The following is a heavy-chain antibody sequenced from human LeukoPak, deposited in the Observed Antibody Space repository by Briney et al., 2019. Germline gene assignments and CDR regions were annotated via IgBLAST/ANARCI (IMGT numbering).Heavy chain of an antibody. V-gene: IGHV3-21*01. Sequence: GGSLRLSCAASGFTFKNSWMSWVRQAPGKGLEWVSSITSSSSYIHYADSVKGRFTISRDNAKNSLYLQMNNLRAEDTAVYYCARDVVFYYYDSSGYFGAFDIWGQGTMVTVSS. D-gene: IGHD3-22*01. CDR1: GFTFKNSW. CDR2: ITSSSSYI. J-gene: IGHJ3*02. CDR3: ARDVVFYYYDSSGYFGAFDI.